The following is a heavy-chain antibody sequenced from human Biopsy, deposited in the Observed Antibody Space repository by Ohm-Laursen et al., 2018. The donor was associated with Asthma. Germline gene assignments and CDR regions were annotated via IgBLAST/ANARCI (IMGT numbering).Heavy chain of an antibody. J-gene: IGHJ4*02. D-gene: IGHD1-26*01. V-gene: IGHV3-30*18. CDR2: ISFDGSNK. CDR1: GFNFHNYG. Sequence: SLRLSCAASGFNFHNYGMNWVRRAPGKGLDWVAVISFDGSNKNYTDSVKGRFTISRDNSRNTLHLQMNSLRAEDTAVYYCAKDVFPGWELRRGPDYWGQGTLVTVSP. CDR3: AKDVFPGWELRRGPDY.